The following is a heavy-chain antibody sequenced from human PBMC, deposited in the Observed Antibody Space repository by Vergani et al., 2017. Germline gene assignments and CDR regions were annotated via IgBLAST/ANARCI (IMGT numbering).Heavy chain of an antibody. D-gene: IGHD2-8*01. Sequence: QAQLQQLGAGLFKPSETLSITFAIYGGSFNDYWWTWIRQPPGKGLECIGEIRHDGITHYRLSLKSRVTISIDTSTHQFYLNLRSVTAADTAVYYCAREGYCTNGVCFTLFDVWGQGALVTVSS. CDR2: IRHDGIT. J-gene: IGHJ4*02. V-gene: IGHV4-34*01. CDR3: AREGYCTNGVCFTLFDV. CDR1: GGSFNDYW.